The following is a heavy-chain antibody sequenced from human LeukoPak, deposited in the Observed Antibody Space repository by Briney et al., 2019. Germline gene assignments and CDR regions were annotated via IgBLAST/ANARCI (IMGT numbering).Heavy chain of an antibody. CDR3: ARDKPDIVATNGVFDY. V-gene: IGHV1-2*02. Sequence: ASVKVSCKASGYTFTGYYMHWVRQAPGQGLEWMGWINPNSGGTNYAQKFQGRVTMNRDTPISKAYMELSRLRSDATAVYYCARDKPDIVATNGVFDYWGQGTLVTVSS. D-gene: IGHD5-12*01. J-gene: IGHJ4*02. CDR2: INPNSGGT. CDR1: GYTFTGYY.